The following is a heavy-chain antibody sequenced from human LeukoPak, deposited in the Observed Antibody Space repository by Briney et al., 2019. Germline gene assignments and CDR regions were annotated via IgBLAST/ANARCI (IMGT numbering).Heavy chain of an antibody. D-gene: IGHD2/OR15-2a*01. CDR3: AREGPRGNSQFDY. Sequence: GGSLRLSCAASGFTFKNYVMNWVRQSPGQGLEWVSTISGDAVTSWYADSVKGRLTISRDNSKNTLYLQMNSLRAEDTAIYYCAREGPRGNSQFDYWGQGTLVTVSS. CDR1: GFTFKNYV. CDR2: ISGDAVTS. V-gene: IGHV3-23*01. J-gene: IGHJ4*02.